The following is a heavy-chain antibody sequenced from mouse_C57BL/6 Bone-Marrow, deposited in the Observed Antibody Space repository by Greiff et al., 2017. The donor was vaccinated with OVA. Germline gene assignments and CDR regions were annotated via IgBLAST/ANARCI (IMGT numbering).Heavy chain of an antibody. D-gene: IGHD1-1*01. J-gene: IGHJ1*03. V-gene: IGHV10-1*01. CDR2: IRSKSNNYAT. CDR3: VRQGYYGSSIYWYFDV. CDR1: GFSFNTYA. Sequence: EVQLVESGGGLVQPKGSLKLSCAASGFSFNTYAMNWVRQAPGKGLEWVARIRSKSNNYATYYADSVKDRFTISRDDSESMLYLQMNNLRTEDTAMYYCVRQGYYGSSIYWYFDVWGTGTTVTVSS.